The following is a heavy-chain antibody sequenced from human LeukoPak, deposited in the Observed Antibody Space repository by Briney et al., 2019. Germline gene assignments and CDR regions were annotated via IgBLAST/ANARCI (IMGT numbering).Heavy chain of an antibody. CDR1: VGTFSSYA. J-gene: IGHJ4*02. V-gene: IGHV1-69*05. CDR2: IIPIFGTA. Sequence: SVKVSCKASVGTFSSYAISWVRHAPGQGLECMGGIIPIFGTANYAQKFQGRVTTTTDESTSTAYIELSSLRSEDTAVYYCARDQGGSFDYWGQGTLVTVSS. CDR3: ARDQGGSFDY. D-gene: IGHD3-16*01.